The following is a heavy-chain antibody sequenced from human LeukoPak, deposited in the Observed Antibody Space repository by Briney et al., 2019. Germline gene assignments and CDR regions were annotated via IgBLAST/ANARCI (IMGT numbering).Heavy chain of an antibody. D-gene: IGHD3-22*01. CDR3: ARGSGYYDSSGLLY. Sequence: GGSLRLSCAASGFTFSNYNMNWVRQAPGKGLEWVSSISSSSSYIYYADSVKGRFTISRDNAKNSLYLQMNSLRAEDTAVYYCARGSGYYDSSGLLYWGQGTLVTVSS. J-gene: IGHJ4*02. V-gene: IGHV3-21*01. CDR1: GFTFSNYN. CDR2: ISSSSSYI.